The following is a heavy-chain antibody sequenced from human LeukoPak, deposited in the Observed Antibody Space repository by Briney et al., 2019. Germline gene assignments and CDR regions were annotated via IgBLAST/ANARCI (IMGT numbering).Heavy chain of an antibody. CDR1: GYTFTSYG. Sequence: RASVKVSCKASGYTFTSYGISGVRQAPGQGLEWMGWISAYNGNTNYAQKLQGRVTMTTDTSTSTAYMELRSLRSDDTAVYYCARLKSIYDFWSGYYYYYYYMDVWGKGTTVTVSS. CDR2: ISAYNGNT. D-gene: IGHD3-3*01. J-gene: IGHJ6*03. CDR3: ARLKSIYDFWSGYYYYYYYMDV. V-gene: IGHV1-18*01.